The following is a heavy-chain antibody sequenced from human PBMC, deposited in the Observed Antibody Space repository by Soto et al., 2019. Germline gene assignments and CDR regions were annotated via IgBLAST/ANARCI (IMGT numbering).Heavy chain of an antibody. CDR3: AREGLYDSSGYYAYYFDY. J-gene: IGHJ4*02. CDR2: ISSSGSII. V-gene: IGHV3-48*02. D-gene: IGHD3-22*01. CDR1: GLAFSRYS. Sequence: PGGSLRLSCAASGLAFSRYSMNWVRQAPGKGREWIAYISSSGSIISYADSVKGRFTISRDNDKNSLYLQMNSLTEEDTAVYFCAREGLYDSSGYYAYYFDYWGLGTLVTVS.